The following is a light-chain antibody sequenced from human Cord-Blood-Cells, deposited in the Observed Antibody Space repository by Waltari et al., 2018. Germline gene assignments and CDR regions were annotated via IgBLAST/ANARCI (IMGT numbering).Light chain of an antibody. CDR2: EGS. V-gene: IGLV2-23*01. CDR3: CSYAGSSTLV. CDR1: RSAVGSDNL. J-gene: IGLJ2*01. Sequence: QSALTQPASVPGSPGQPSTISSTGTRSAVGSDNLFSWYQQHPGKAPKLMIYEGSKRPSGVSNRFSGSKSGNTASLTISGLQAEDEADYYCCSYAGSSTLVFGGGTKLTVL.